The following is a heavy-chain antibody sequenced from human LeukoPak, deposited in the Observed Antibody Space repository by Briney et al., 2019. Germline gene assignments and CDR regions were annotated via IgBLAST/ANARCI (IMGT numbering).Heavy chain of an antibody. V-gene: IGHV4-39*01. CDR3: ASFTVDTAMVAFDY. CDR1: GGSISSSSYY. CDR2: IYYSGST. J-gene: IGHJ4*02. Sequence: SETLSLTCTVSGGSISSSSYYWGWIRQPPGKGLERIGSIYYSGSTYYNPSLKSRVTISVDTSKNQFSLKLSSVTAADTAVYYCASFTVDTAMVAFDYWGQGTLVTVSS. D-gene: IGHD5-18*01.